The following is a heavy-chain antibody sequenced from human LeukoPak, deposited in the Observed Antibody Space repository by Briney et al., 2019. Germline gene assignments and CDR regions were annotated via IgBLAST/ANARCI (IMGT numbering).Heavy chain of an antibody. Sequence: GGSLRLSCAASGFTFSIYAMSWVRQAPGKGLEWVSAFSGSGGSTYYADSVKGRFTISRDNSKNTLYLHMNSLRAEDTALYYCASGGIYYGAAFDFWGQGSLVTVSS. V-gene: IGHV3-23*01. CDR1: GFTFSIYA. D-gene: IGHD1-26*01. J-gene: IGHJ4*02. CDR2: FSGSGGST. CDR3: ASGGIYYGAAFDF.